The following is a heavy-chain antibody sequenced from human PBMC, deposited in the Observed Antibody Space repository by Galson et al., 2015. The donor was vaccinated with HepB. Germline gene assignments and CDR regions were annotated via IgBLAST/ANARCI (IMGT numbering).Heavy chain of an antibody. CDR2: IIPIFGTA. CDR1: GGTFSSYA. D-gene: IGHD3-10*01. Sequence: SVKVSCKASGGTFSSYAISWVRQAPGQGLEWMGGIIPIFGTANYAQKFQGRVTITADESTSTAYMELSSLRSEDTAVYYCARVGTNYGSGSYRSDYWGQGTLVTVSS. CDR3: ARVGTNYGSGSYRSDY. J-gene: IGHJ4*02. V-gene: IGHV1-69*13.